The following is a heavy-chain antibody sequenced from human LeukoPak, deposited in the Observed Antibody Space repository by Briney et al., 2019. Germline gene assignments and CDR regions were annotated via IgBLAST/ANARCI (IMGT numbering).Heavy chain of an antibody. V-gene: IGHV3-64D*06. CDR2: ISSNGVNT. CDR1: GFTFSSYP. Sequence: GGSLRLSCSASGFTFSSYPMHWVRQAPGKGLEYVSAISSNGVNTDYADSVRGRYTLSRDNYKNTLYLQMRSLRPEDTAVYYCVTIFGGLPDYWGQGTMVTVCS. J-gene: IGHJ4*02. CDR3: VTIFGGLPDY. D-gene: IGHD3-3*01.